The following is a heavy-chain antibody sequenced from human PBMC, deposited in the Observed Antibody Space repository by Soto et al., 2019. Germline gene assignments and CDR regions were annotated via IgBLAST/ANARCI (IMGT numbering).Heavy chain of an antibody. V-gene: IGHV1-69*13. CDR1: GGIFSDFS. J-gene: IGHJ6*02. CDR2: IMPIFGGP. D-gene: IGHD6-13*01. CDR3: ASSLRMPGIGNYYYGMDV. Sequence: GASVKVSCKASGGIFSDFSFSWVRQAPGQGLEWMGGIMPIFGGPDYAQRFRGRVTITADEVTRTAFMELRGLTSEDTATYYCASSLRMPGIGNYYYGMDVWGQGTTVTVS.